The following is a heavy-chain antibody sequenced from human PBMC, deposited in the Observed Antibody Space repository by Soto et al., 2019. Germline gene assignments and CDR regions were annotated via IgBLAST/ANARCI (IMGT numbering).Heavy chain of an antibody. Sequence: GGSLRLSCAASGFTFSSYAMHWVRQAPGKGLEWVAVISYDGSNKYYADSVKGRFTISRDNSKNTLYLQMNSLRAEDTAVYYCARDLRFLEWLPIYGMDVWGQGTTVT. CDR1: GFTFSSYA. CDR2: ISYDGSNK. CDR3: ARDLRFLEWLPIYGMDV. D-gene: IGHD3-3*01. J-gene: IGHJ6*02. V-gene: IGHV3-30-3*01.